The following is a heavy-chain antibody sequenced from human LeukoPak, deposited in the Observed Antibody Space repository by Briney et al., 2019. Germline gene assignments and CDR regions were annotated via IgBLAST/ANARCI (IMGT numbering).Heavy chain of an antibody. V-gene: IGHV3-21*01. CDR3: ARDPLYGSGFYYYYYYMDV. D-gene: IGHD3-10*01. Sequence: GGSLRLSCVASEFTFSNYSMNWVRQAPGKGLEWVASISTRSTHIYYADSVKGRFTISRDNAKNSLYLQMNSLRAEDTAVYYCARDPLYGSGFYYYYYYMDVWGTGTTVAISS. CDR1: EFTFSNYS. CDR2: ISTRSTHI. J-gene: IGHJ6*03.